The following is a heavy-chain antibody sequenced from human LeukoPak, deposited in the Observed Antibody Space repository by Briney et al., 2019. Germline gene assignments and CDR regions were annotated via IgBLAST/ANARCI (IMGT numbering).Heavy chain of an antibody. CDR2: IYPGDSDT. Sequence: GESLKISCKGSGYSFTSYWIGWVRQMPGKVLEWMGIIYPGDSDTRYSPSFQGQVTISADKSISTAYLQWSSLKASDTAMYYCARLTGDNGTPYYFDYWGQGTLVTVSS. J-gene: IGHJ4*02. D-gene: IGHD7-27*01. CDR3: ARLTGDNGTPYYFDY. V-gene: IGHV5-51*01. CDR1: GYSFTSYW.